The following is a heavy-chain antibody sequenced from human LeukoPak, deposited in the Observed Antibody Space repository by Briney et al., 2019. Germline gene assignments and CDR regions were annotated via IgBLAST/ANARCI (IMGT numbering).Heavy chain of an antibody. CDR3: ATTWYYDSRGYLFED. V-gene: IGHV4-4*07. Sequence: SETLSLTCTVSGVSFSSYYWTWIRQPAGKGLEWIGRIYSSGSTNYNPSLKSRVTMSVDTSKNQVSLSVTSVTAADTAVYFCATTWYYDSRGYLFEDWGHGTLVTVSS. CDR1: GVSFSSYY. CDR2: IYSSGST. J-gene: IGHJ4*01. D-gene: IGHD3-22*01.